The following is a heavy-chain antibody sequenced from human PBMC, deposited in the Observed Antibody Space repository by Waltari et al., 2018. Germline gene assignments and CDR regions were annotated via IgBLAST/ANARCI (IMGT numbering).Heavy chain of an antibody. V-gene: IGHV1-69*12. Sequence: QVQLVQSGAEVKKPGSSVKVSCKASGGTFSSYAISWVRQAPGQGLEWMGGISPILGTAKCAKKFQCRVTITADESTSTAYMELSSLRSEDTAVYYCARWLGDGYNFGLDYWGQGTLVTVSS. CDR1: GGTFSSYA. D-gene: IGHD3-10*01. J-gene: IGHJ4*02. CDR2: ISPILGTA. CDR3: ARWLGDGYNFGLDY.